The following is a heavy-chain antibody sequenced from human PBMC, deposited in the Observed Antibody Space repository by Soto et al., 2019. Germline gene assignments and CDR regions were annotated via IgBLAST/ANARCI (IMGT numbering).Heavy chain of an antibody. J-gene: IGHJ4*02. CDR3: ARDEVSSSGWFFYY. D-gene: IGHD6-19*01. CDR1: GGTFSSYT. V-gene: IGHV1-69*08. Sequence: QVQLVQSGAEVKKPGSSVKVSCKASGGTFSSYTISWVRQAPGQGLEWMGRIIPILGIANYAQKFQGRATISADKSTSTAYMDLSSLRSEDTAVYYCARDEVSSSGWFFYYWGQGTLVTVSS. CDR2: IIPILGIA.